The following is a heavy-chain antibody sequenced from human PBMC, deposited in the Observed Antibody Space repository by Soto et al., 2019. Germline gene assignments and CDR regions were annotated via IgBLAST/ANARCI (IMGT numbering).Heavy chain of an antibody. V-gene: IGHV3-21*01. CDR1: GFTFSRYG. CDR2: ISMTTSYV. D-gene: IGHD2-2*01. CDR3: ARDPSEGRVGNWFES. Sequence: EVQLVESGGGLVKPGGSLRLSCAASGFTFSRYGMSWVRQAPGKGLEWVSSISMTTSYVYYADSVKGRFSISRDNAKKILYLEMYALRTEDTAVYYSARDPSEGRVGNWFESWGQVTLVTVSS. J-gene: IGHJ5*01.